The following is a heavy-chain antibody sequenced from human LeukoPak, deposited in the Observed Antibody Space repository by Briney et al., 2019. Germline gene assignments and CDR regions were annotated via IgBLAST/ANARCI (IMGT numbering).Heavy chain of an antibody. CDR2: IIPIFGTA. V-gene: IGHV1-69*13. J-gene: IGHJ4*02. CDR3: ARSYDSSGYYGY. Sequence: SMKVSCKASGGTFSSYAISWVRQAPGQGLEWMGGIIPIFGTANYAQKFQGRVTITADESTSTAYMELSSLRSEDTAVYYCARSYDSSGYYGYWGQGTLVTVSS. CDR1: GGTFSSYA. D-gene: IGHD3-22*01.